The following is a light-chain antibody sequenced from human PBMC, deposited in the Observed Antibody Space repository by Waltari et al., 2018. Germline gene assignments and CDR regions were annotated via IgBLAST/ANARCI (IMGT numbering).Light chain of an antibody. J-gene: IGKJ1*01. V-gene: IGKV3-20*01. Sequence: EIVLTQSPGTLSLSPGDRATLSCRASQSVSRTLAWSQQKPGQAPRLLIYDASSRATGIPARFSGSGSGTDFTLTISSLEPEDFAVYYCQKYGTLPATFGQGTKVEIK. CDR1: QSVSRT. CDR3: QKYGTLPAT. CDR2: DAS.